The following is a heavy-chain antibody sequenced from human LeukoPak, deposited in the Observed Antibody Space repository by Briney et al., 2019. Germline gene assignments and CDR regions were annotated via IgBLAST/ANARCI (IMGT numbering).Heavy chain of an antibody. J-gene: IGHJ6*02. CDR3: ARAEVLESFGHNKHCMDV. CDR1: GYTFTSYY. Sequence: ASVKVSCKASGYTFTSYYMHWVRQAPGQGLEWMGIINPSGGSTSYAQKFQGRVTMTRDIVATTAYLELSSLRSEDTAVYFCARAEVLESFGHNKHCMDVWGQGTTVIVSS. CDR2: INPSGGST. D-gene: IGHD3-16*01. V-gene: IGHV1-46*01.